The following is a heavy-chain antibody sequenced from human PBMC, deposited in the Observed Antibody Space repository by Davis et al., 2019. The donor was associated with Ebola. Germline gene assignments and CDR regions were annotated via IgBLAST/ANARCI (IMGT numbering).Heavy chain of an antibody. J-gene: IGHJ4*02. Sequence: PGGSLRLSCAASGFTFSSYAMHWVRQAPGKGLEWVAVISYDGSNKYYADSVKGRFTISRDNSKNTLYLQMNSLRAEDTAVYYCASGMTIQQLGDYWGQGTLVTVSS. V-gene: IGHV3-30-3*01. CDR1: GFTFSSYA. CDR2: ISYDGSNK. CDR3: ASGMTIQQLGDY. D-gene: IGHD6-13*01.